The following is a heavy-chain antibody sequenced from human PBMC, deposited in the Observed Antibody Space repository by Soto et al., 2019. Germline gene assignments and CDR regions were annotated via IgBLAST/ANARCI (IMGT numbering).Heavy chain of an antibody. Sequence: SETLSLTCTVAGASFTYGAYSWSWSRQTPGKGLEWIGSINHLETTFYNPSFESRLTLSIDRTKKQFSLNLKSMSAAARAVYFCARGGVFDSFNYWGQGILVTVSS. V-gene: IGHV4-30-2*01. CDR2: INHLETT. D-gene: IGHD3-10*02. CDR1: GASFTYGAYS. J-gene: IGHJ4*02. CDR3: ARGGVFDSFNY.